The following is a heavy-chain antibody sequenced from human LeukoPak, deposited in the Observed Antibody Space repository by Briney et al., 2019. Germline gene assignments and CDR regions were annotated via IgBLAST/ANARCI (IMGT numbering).Heavy chain of an antibody. Sequence: GGSLRLSCVASGFTLSNYQMNWVRQAPGKGLEWISYIRPSGSTKYYADSVKGRFTVSRDNVKSSVFLQMNSLRAEDTAVYYCARDVSEYSSLEADFYGMDVWGQGTTVTVPS. J-gene: IGHJ6*02. CDR2: IRPSGSTK. D-gene: IGHD6-6*01. V-gene: IGHV3-48*03. CDR3: ARDVSEYSSLEADFYGMDV. CDR1: GFTLSNYQ.